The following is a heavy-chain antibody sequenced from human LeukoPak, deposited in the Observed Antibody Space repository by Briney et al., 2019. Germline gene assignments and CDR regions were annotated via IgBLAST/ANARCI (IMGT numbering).Heavy chain of an antibody. D-gene: IGHD3-10*01. CDR3: ARDVGAGPDY. V-gene: IGHV3-48*01. CDR1: GFTFSSYS. CDR2: ISSISSTI. Sequence: GGSLRLSCAASGFTFSSYSMNWVRQAPGKGLEWVSYISSISSTIYYADSVKGRFPISRDNAKNSLYLQMNSLRAEDTAVYYCARDVGAGPDYWGQGTLVTVSS. J-gene: IGHJ4*02.